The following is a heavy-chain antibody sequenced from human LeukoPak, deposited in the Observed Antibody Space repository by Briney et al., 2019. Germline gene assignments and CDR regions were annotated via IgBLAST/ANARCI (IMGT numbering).Heavy chain of an antibody. CDR1: GGSISSSSYY. CDR2: IYYSGST. D-gene: IGHD5-18*01. Sequence: PSETLSLTCTVSGGSISSSSYYWGWIRQPPGKGLEWIGSIYYSGSTYYNPSLKSRVTISVNTSKNHFSPKLRSVTAADTAVYYCARHVDTAISFGSWGQGTLVTVSS. CDR3: ARHVDTAISFGS. J-gene: IGHJ5*01. V-gene: IGHV4-39*01.